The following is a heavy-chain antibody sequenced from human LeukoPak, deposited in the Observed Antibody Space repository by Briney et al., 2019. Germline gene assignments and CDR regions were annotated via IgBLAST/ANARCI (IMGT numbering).Heavy chain of an antibody. CDR2: IYYGGSIT. J-gene: IGHJ4*02. CDR1: GFTFSNYA. CDR3: AKDGITARPGGYYFDD. D-gene: IGHD6-6*01. V-gene: IGHV3-30*18. Sequence: TGGSLRFSCAASGFTFSNYAMHWVRQAPGKGLEWVAVIYYGGSITFYADSVKGRFTISRDNSRSTLYLQMNSLRPEDTAVYYCAKDGITARPGGYYFDDWGQGTLVTVSS.